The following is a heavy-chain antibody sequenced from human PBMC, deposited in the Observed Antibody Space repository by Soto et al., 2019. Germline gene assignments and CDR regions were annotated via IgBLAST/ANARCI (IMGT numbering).Heavy chain of an antibody. Sequence: QVQLREAGPGLVKPSQTLSLTCTVSGGSINSGGYYWNGIRQHPGKVLEWTGYMYYSGSTYYNPFLRSRVILSADTSENHFSLKLSSVTAADTAVYFCARGYRQSGYSSSWVFDYWGQGTLVNVSS. V-gene: IGHV4-31*03. J-gene: IGHJ4*02. CDR2: MYYSGST. CDR1: GGSINSGGYY. D-gene: IGHD6-13*01. CDR3: ARGYRQSGYSSSWVFDY.